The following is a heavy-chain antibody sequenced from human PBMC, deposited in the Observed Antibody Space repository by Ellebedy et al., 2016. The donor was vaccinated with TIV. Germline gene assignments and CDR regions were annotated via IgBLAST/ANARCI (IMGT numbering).Heavy chain of an antibody. CDR2: ISYDGSNK. J-gene: IGHJ4*02. Sequence: GGSLRLSCAASGFTFGSYAMHWVRQAPGKGLEWVAVISYDGSNKYYADSVKGRFTISRDDSKSIAYLQMNSLKTEDTAVYYCTRDSLLKSDYWGQGTLVTVSS. CDR3: TRDSLLKSDY. D-gene: IGHD2-21*01. CDR1: GFTFGSYA. V-gene: IGHV3-30-3*01.